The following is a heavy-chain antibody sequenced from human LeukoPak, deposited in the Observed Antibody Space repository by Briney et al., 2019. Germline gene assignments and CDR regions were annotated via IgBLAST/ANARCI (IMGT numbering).Heavy chain of an antibody. CDR2: IIPIFGTA. D-gene: IGHD2-2*01. V-gene: IGHV1-69*06. J-gene: IGHJ5*02. Sequence: SVKVSCKASGGTFSSYAISWVRQAPGQGLEWMGGIIPIFGTANYAQKFQGRVTITADKSTSTAYMELSSLRSEDTAVYYCARSDLGGYCSSTSCYLGFDPWGQGTLVTVSS. CDR3: ARSDLGGYCSSTSCYLGFDP. CDR1: GGTFSSYA.